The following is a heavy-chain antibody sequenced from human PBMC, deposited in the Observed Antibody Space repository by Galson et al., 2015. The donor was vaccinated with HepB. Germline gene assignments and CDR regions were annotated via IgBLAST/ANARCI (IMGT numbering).Heavy chain of an antibody. Sequence: SVKVSCKASGYTFIGFYIYWVRQAPGQGLEWMGWINIYDGVTKYAQTFQDRVTMTSDTSTNTAYMELSGLRSDDTAVYYCARDGLGAIVAAKIYNWFDPWGQGTQVTVSS. CDR1: GYTFIGFY. D-gene: IGHD5-24*01. V-gene: IGHV1-2*02. CDR2: INIYDGVT. CDR3: ARDGLGAIVAAKIYNWFDP. J-gene: IGHJ5*02.